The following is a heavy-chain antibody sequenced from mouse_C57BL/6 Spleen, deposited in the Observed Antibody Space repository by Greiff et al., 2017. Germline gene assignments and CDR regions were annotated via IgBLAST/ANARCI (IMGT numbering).Heavy chain of an antibody. V-gene: IGHV1-69*01. CDR2: IDPSDSYT. D-gene: IGHD1-1*01. CDR3: ARSPSYYDSSLYCFDY. Sequence: QVQLKQPGAELVMPGASVKLSCKASGYTFTSYWMHWVKQRPGQGLEWIGEIDPSDSYTNYNQKFKGKSTLTVDKSSSTAYMQLSSLTSEDSAVYYCARSPSYYDSSLYCFDYWGQGTTLTVSS. J-gene: IGHJ2*01. CDR1: GYTFTSYW.